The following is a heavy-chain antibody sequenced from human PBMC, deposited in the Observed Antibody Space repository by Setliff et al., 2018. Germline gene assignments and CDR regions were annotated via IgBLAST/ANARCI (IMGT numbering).Heavy chain of an antibody. Sequence: GSLRLSCVASGFSFSDAWMIWVRQAPGKGLEWVGRIKKRVDGGAIDYAEPVKGRFTISRDNAKNSLYLQMNSLRAEDTAIYYCVRALAYYYMDVWGKGTTVTVSS. CDR1: GFSFSDAW. CDR2: IKKRVDGGAI. V-gene: IGHV3-15*01. D-gene: IGHD1-26*01. CDR3: VRALAYYYMDV. J-gene: IGHJ6*03.